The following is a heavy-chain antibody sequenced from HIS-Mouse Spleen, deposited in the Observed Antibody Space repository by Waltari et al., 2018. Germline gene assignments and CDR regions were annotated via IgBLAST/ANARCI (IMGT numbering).Heavy chain of an antibody. Sequence: QLQLQESGPGLVKPSETLSLPCTVSGGSISSSSYYWGGIRPPPGKGLAWIGSIYYSGSTYYNPSLKSRVTISVDTSKNQFSLKLSSVTAADTAVYYCAREIPYSSSWYDWYFDLWGRGTLVTVSS. CDR1: GGSISSSSYY. D-gene: IGHD6-13*01. CDR2: IYYSGST. CDR3: AREIPYSSSWYDWYFDL. V-gene: IGHV4-39*07. J-gene: IGHJ2*01.